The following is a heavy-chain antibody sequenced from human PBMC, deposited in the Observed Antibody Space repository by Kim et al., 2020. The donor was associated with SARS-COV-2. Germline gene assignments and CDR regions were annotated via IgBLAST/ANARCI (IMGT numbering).Heavy chain of an antibody. CDR3: ARDQYDSSGYYYYGMDV. Sequence: GGSLRLSCAASGFTFSSNYMSWVRQAPGKGLEWVSVIYRDGTTRYADSVKGRFTISRDNSKNTLYLQMNSLRAGDTAVYYCARDQYDSSGYYYYGMDVWGQGTKVTVSS. D-gene: IGHD3-22*01. V-gene: IGHV3-53*01. J-gene: IGHJ6*02. CDR1: GFTFSSNY. CDR2: IYRDGTT.